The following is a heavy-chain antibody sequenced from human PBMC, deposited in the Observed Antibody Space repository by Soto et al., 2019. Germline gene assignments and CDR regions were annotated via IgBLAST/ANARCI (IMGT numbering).Heavy chain of an antibody. CDR3: ARYSGSDFDY. CDR2: IYHIGTT. D-gene: IGHD1-26*01. V-gene: IGHV4-30-2*01. Sequence: QLQLQESGSGLVRPSQTLSLTCAVSGGSVSSGGYSWSWIRRPPGKGLESIGYIYHIGTTYYNPSLTRRVSISVDGSKNQVSLEMTSVTAADRAMYYCARYSGSDFDYWGQGTPVTVS. CDR1: GGSVSSGGYS. J-gene: IGHJ4*02.